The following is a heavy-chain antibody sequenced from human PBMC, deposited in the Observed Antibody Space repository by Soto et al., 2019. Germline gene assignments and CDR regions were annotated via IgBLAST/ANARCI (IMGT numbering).Heavy chain of an antibody. D-gene: IGHD3-10*01. Sequence: CAVSGGSISSGGYSWSWIRQAPGKGLEWIGYTYYAGSTKYIPSLKSRATISVDTSNNQFSLTLNSAAAADTAVYYCATDSAGRGPFDAWGQGILVTVSS. V-gene: IGHV4-61*08. CDR3: ATDSAGRGPFDA. CDR1: GGSISSGGYS. J-gene: IGHJ5*02. CDR2: TYYAGST.